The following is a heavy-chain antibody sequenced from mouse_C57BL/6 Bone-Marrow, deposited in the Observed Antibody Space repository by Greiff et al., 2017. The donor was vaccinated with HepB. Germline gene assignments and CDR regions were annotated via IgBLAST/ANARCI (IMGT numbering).Heavy chain of an antibody. CDR1: GFTFSDYG. J-gene: IGHJ3*01. CDR2: ISNLAYSI. Sequence: DVHLVESGGGLVQPGGSLKLSCAASGFTFSDYGMAWVRQAPRQGPEWVAFISNLAYSIYYADTVTGRFTISRENAKNTMYLEMSSLRSDDEAMYYCARLGGYGGEGFAYWGQGTLVTVSA. D-gene: IGHD2-2*01. CDR3: ARLGGYGGEGFAY. V-gene: IGHV5-15*01.